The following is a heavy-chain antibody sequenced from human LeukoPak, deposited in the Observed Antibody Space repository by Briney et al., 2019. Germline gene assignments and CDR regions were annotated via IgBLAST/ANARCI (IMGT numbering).Heavy chain of an antibody. CDR3: ARVGYSSSWYFDY. V-gene: IGHV4-59*01. J-gene: IGHJ4*02. CDR2: IYYSGGT. Sequence: SETLSLTCTVSGGSISSYYWSWIRQPPGKGLEWIGYIYYSGGTNYNPSLKSRVTISVDTSKNQFSLKLSSVTAADTAVYYCARVGYSSSWYFDYWGQGTLVTVSS. D-gene: IGHD6-13*01. CDR1: GGSISSYY.